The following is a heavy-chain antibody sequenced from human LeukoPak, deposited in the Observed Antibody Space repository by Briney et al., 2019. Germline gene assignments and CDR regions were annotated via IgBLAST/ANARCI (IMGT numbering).Heavy chain of an antibody. Sequence: PGGSLRLSCAASGFTFSDHYMRWLRQAPGQGPEWVSYISRSGSSINYADSVKGRFTITRDNAKNSLYLQMNSLRVEDTAVYYCARDGNWFDPSGQGTLVIASS. CDR2: ISRSGSSI. J-gene: IGHJ5*02. CDR3: ARDGNWFDP. V-gene: IGHV3-11*01. CDR1: GFTFSDHY.